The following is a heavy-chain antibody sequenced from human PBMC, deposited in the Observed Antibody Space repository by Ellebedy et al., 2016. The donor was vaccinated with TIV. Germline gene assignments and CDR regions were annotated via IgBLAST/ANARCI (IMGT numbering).Heavy chain of an antibody. J-gene: IGHJ4*02. CDR3: TKDLLRGIWGGSGRDY. Sequence: SLKISCAASGFTFDDYAMHWVRQVPGKGLEWVSGISWRGHYIGYADSVRGRFTISRGNAKNSLYLQMNSLRIEDTAVYYCTKDLLRGIWGGSGRDYWGQGTLVTVSS. V-gene: IGHV3-9*01. CDR2: ISWRGHYI. CDR1: GFTFDDYA. D-gene: IGHD7-27*01.